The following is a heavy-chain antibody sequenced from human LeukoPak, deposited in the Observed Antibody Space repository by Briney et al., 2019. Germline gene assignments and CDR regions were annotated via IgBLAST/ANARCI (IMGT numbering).Heavy chain of an antibody. Sequence: PGGSLRLSCAASGFTFSSYGMHWVRQAPGKGLEWVATISHDGSNKYYADSVKGRFIISRDNSKNTLYLQMNSLRAEDTAVYYCAAGYYFGDYWGQGTLVTVSS. D-gene: IGHD3-22*01. CDR2: ISHDGSNK. J-gene: IGHJ4*02. V-gene: IGHV3-30*03. CDR1: GFTFSSYG. CDR3: AAGYYFGDY.